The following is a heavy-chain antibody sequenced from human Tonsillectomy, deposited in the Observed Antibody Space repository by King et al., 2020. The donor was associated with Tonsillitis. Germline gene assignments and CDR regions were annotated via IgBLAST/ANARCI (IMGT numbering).Heavy chain of an antibody. CDR2: IKQDGSEK. V-gene: IGHV3-7*01. D-gene: IGHD3-22*01. J-gene: IGHJ3*02. CDR1: GFTFSSYW. Sequence: VQLVESGGGLVQPGGSLRLSCAASGFTFSSYWMSWVRQAPGKGLEWVANIKQDGSEKYYVDSVKGRFTISRDNAKNSLYLQMNSLRAEDTAVYYCARDTPRVIVVTDAFDIWGQGTMVTVSS. CDR3: ARDTPRVIVVTDAFDI.